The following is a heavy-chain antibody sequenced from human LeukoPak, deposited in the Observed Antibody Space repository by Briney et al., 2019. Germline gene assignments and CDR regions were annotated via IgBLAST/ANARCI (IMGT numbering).Heavy chain of an antibody. CDR3: ARGSSIYDSSAYGFGP. CDR1: GYTFTGYY. Sequence: ASVNLSCKASGYTFTGYYMHWVRRAPGQGLEWMGWINPNSGGTNYAQKFQGRVTMTRDTSISTAYMQLSRLRSDDTAVYYCARGSSIYDSSAYGFGPWGKGTLVSVSS. V-gene: IGHV1-2*02. D-gene: IGHD3-22*01. CDR2: INPNSGGT. J-gene: IGHJ5*02.